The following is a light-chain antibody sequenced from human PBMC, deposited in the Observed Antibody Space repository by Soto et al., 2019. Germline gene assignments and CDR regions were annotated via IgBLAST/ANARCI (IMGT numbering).Light chain of an antibody. CDR1: SSDVGGYKY. CDR3: ASYTSSSTSVI. V-gene: IGLV2-14*01. CDR2: EVS. Sequence: SVLTQPASVSGSPGQSITISCTGTSSDVGGYKYVSWYQQHPDKAPKLIIFEVSNRPSGISSRFSGSKSGNTASLTISGLQAEDEADYYCASYTSSSTSVIFGRGTQLTV. J-gene: IGLJ2*01.